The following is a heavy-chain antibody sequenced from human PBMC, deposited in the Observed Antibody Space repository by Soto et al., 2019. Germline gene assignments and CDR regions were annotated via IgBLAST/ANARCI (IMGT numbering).Heavy chain of an antibody. CDR2: INHGGST. CDR3: ARGVCSSGSCCSGHPATFDI. V-gene: IGHV4-34*01. Sequence: QVQLQQWGAGLLKPSETLSLTCAVYIGSFSGYFWSWIRQPPGKGLEWIGEINHGGSTNYNSSLKRRVTIAIDPSKNHFPLKLSSVTAADMAVYYCARGVCSSGSCCSGHPATFDIWAQGTLVTAYS. CDR1: IGSFSGYF. D-gene: IGHD2-15*01. J-gene: IGHJ3*02.